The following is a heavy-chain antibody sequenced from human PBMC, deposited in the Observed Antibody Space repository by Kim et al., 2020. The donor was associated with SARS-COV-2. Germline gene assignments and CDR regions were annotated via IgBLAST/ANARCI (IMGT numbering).Heavy chain of an antibody. Sequence: YADSVKGRFTISRDNAKNSLYLQMNSLRAEDTAVYYCARDNYYGSGSFGYWGQGTLVPSPQ. J-gene: IGHJ4*02. V-gene: IGHV3-21*01. CDR3: ARDNYYGSGSFGY. D-gene: IGHD3-10*01.